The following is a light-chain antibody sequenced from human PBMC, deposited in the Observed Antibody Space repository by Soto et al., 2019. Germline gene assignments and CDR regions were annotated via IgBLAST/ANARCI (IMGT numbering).Light chain of an antibody. J-gene: IGKJ4*01. CDR2: DAS. Sequence: EIVLTQSPATLSLSPGERATLSCRASETISSYLAWYQQKPGQAPRLLIYDASNRATGIPARFSGSGSGTDFTLTISSLEPEDFGIYYCQQRSDWPLTLGGGTKVDIK. V-gene: IGKV3-11*01. CDR1: ETISSY. CDR3: QQRSDWPLT.